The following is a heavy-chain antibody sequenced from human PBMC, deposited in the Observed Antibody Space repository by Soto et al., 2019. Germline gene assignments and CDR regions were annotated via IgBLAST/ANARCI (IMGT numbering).Heavy chain of an antibody. CDR2: IIPTLDIA. V-gene: IGHV1-69*08. CDR3: AREYSSSSSDWFDP. D-gene: IGHD6-6*01. Sequence: QVQLVQSGAEVKKPGSSVKVSCKASGATFSSYTINWVRQAPGQGLEWMGRIIPTLDIADYTQKFQGRVTITADKSTSTVYMELSSLGSEDTAVYYCAREYSSSSSDWFDPWGQGTLVTVSS. CDR1: GATFSSYT. J-gene: IGHJ5*02.